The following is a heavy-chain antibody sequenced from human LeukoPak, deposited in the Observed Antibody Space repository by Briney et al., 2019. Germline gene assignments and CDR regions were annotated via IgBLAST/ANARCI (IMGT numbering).Heavy chain of an antibody. CDR1: GGSISSYY. J-gene: IGHJ3*02. V-gene: IGHV4-59*12. Sequence: SETLSLTCTVSGGSISSYYWSWIRQPPGKGLEWIGYIYYSGSTNYNPSLKSRVTISVDRSKNQFSLKLSSVTAADTAVYYCARSNLRDAFDIWGQGTMVTVSS. CDR2: IYYSGST. D-gene: IGHD2/OR15-2a*01. CDR3: ARSNLRDAFDI.